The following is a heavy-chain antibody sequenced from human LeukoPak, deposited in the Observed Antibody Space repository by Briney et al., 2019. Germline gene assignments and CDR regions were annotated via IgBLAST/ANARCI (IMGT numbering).Heavy chain of an antibody. CDR3: ARCGARLSYYYIDV. J-gene: IGHJ6*03. CDR2: IRIKANSYAT. V-gene: IGHV3-73*01. D-gene: IGHD1-26*01. CDR1: GFDFSGSA. Sequence: PGGSLRLSCAASGFDFSGSAIHWVRQASGKGLEWVGRIRIKANSYATAYAASVKGRFTISRDDSKNTAYLQMNSLKTEDTAVYYCARCGARLSYYYIDVWGKGTTVIVSS.